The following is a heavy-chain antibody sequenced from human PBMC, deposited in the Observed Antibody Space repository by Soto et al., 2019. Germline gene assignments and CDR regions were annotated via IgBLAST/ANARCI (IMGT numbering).Heavy chain of an antibody. CDR1: GGTFSSYA. V-gene: IGHV1-69*06. CDR3: ARGRIGAAF. D-gene: IGHD2-15*01. J-gene: IGHJ4*02. Sequence: ASVKVSCKASGGTFSSYAISWVRQAPGQGLEWMGGISPNCGTAKYAEKFQGRVTMTANTSLSTAYMELHSLRSEDTAIYFCARGRIGAAFWGQGTLVTVSS. CDR2: ISPNCGTA.